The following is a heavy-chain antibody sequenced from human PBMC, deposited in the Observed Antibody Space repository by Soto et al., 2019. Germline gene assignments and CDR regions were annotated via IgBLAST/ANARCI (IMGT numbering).Heavy chain of an antibody. CDR2: IYYSGST. J-gene: IGHJ5*02. CDR3: ATSNWFDP. V-gene: IGHV4-39*01. CDR1: GGSISGSSYY. Sequence: PSETLSLTCTVSGGSISGSSYYWGWIRQPPGKGLEWIGFIYYSGSTYYNPSLKSRFTISVDTSKNQFSLKLSSVSATDTAVYYCATSNWFDPWGQGTLVT.